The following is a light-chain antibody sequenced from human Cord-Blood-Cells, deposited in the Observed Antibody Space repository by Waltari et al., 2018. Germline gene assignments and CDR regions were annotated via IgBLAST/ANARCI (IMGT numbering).Light chain of an antibody. CDR3: QQYYSYPGT. Sequence: AIRMTQSPSSFSASTGDRVTITCRASQGISSYLAWYQQKPGKAPKLLIYAASTLQSGVPSRFIGSGAETDFSLSISCLQSEDFATYYCQQYYSYPGTFGQGTKVEIK. CDR2: AAS. CDR1: QGISSY. V-gene: IGKV1-8*01. J-gene: IGKJ1*01.